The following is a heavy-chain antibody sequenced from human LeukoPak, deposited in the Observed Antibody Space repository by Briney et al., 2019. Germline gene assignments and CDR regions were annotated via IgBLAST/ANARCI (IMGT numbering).Heavy chain of an antibody. CDR1: GGSVSRGSYY. V-gene: IGHV4-61*01. D-gene: IGHD4-17*01. J-gene: IGHJ4*02. CDR3: AREGLYGDYVWSLDY. CDR2: IYYSGST. Sequence: PSETLSLTCTVSGGSVSRGSYYWSWIRQPPGKGLEWIGYIYYSGSTNYHPSLKSRVTISVDTSKNQFSLKLSSVTAADTAVYYCAREGLYGDYVWSLDYWGQGTLVTVSS.